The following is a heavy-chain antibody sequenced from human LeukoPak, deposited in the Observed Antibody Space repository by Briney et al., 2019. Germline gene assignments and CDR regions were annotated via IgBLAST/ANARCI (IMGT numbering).Heavy chain of an antibody. D-gene: IGHD5-12*01. CDR2: ISGSGGSA. J-gene: IGHJ4*02. Sequence: GGSLRLSCAASGFTFSNYAMNWVRQAPGKGLEWVSAISGSGGSAYYADSVKGRFTISRDNSKNTLYLQMNSLRAEDTAVYYCAKDARYSGYDWDPWYFDYWGQGTLVTVSS. V-gene: IGHV3-23*01. CDR3: AKDARYSGYDWDPWYFDY. CDR1: GFTFSNYA.